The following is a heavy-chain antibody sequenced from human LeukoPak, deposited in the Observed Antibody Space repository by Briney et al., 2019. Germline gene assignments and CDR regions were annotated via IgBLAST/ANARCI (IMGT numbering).Heavy chain of an antibody. Sequence: GGSLRLSCAASGFTFSSYWMHWVRQAPGKGLVWVSRINSDGRSTSYADSVKGRFTISRDNAKNTLYLQMNSLRAEDTAVYYCASEYYDFWSGYYLGHYWGQGTLVTVSS. J-gene: IGHJ4*02. CDR1: GFTFSSYW. CDR2: INSDGRST. D-gene: IGHD3-3*01. CDR3: ASEYYDFWSGYYLGHY. V-gene: IGHV3-74*01.